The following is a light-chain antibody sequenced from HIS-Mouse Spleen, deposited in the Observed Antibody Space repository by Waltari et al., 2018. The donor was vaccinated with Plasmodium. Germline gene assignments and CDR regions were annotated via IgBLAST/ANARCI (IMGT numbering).Light chain of an antibody. V-gene: IGLV3-27*01. CDR1: FLATQS. J-gene: IGLJ3*02. CDR3: YSAADNNLV. CDR2: KDS. Sequence: SYELPQPSSLSVSPGPTARIPCSGHFLATQSARWFQQKPGQAPVLVIYKDSERPSGIPERFSGSSSGTTVTLTISGAQVEDEADYYCYSAADNNLVFGGGTKLTVL.